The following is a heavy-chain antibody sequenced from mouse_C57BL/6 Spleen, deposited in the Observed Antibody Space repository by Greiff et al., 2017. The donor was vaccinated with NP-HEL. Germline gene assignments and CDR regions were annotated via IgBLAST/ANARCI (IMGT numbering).Heavy chain of an antibody. CDR1: GYTFTSYW. V-gene: IGHV1-52*01. D-gene: IGHD2-1*01. J-gene: IGHJ4*01. Sequence: VQLQQSGAELVRPGSSVKLSCKASGYTFTSYWMHWVKQRPIQGLEWIGNIDPSDSETHYNQKFKDKATLTVDKSSSTVYMQLSSLTSEDSAVYYCARDATYYGNYVHAMDYWGKGTSVTVSS. CDR3: ARDATYYGNYVHAMDY. CDR2: IDPSDSET.